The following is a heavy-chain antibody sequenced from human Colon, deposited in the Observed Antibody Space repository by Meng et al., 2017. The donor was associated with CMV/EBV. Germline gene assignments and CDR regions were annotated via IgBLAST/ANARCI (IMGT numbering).Heavy chain of an antibody. V-gene: IGHV3-30*02. CDR3: AKDLKAYSSGWSSDY. CDR1: GFTFSSYG. J-gene: IGHJ4*02. CDR2: IRYDGATT. Sequence: GGSLRLSCAVSGFTFSSYGMHWVRQAPGKGLEWVAFIRYDGATTYSADSVKGRFTISRDNSKSMLYLQMNSLKPEDTAVYFCAKDLKAYSSGWSSDYWGQGTLVTVSS. D-gene: IGHD6-19*01.